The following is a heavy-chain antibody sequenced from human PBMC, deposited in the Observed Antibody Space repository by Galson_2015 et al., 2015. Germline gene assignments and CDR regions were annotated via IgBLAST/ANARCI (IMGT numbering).Heavy chain of an antibody. J-gene: IGHJ6*02. CDR2: TRNKANSYTT. V-gene: IGHV3-72*01. CDR3: AREQQLDPNPDYYYYGMDV. Sequence: SLRLSCAASGFTFSDHYMDWVRQAPGKGLEWVGRTRNKANSYTTEYAASVKGRFTISRDDSKNSLYLQMNSLKTEDTAVYYCAREQQLDPNPDYYYYGMDVWGQGTTVTVSS. CDR1: GFTFSDHY. D-gene: IGHD6-13*01.